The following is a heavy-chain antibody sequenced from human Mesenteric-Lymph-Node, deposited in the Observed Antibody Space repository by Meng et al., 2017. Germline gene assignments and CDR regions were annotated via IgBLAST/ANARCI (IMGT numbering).Heavy chain of an antibody. CDR3: ARAEKIVVVNYYYGMDV. CDR2: ISTSGSTI. CDR1: GFTFSSFE. V-gene: IGHV3-48*03. J-gene: IGHJ6*02. D-gene: IGHD2-2*01. Sequence: GESLKISCAASGFTFSSFEMNWVRQAPGKGLEWVSYISTSGSTILYADSVRGRFTISRDNAKSSLYLQMNSLRAEDTAVYYCARAEKIVVVNYYYGMDVWGQGTMVTVSS.